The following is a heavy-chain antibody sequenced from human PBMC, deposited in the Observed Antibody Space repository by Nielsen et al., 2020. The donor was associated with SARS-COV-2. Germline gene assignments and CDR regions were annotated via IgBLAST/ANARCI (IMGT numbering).Heavy chain of an antibody. D-gene: IGHD6-19*01. CDR3: ARDRPAVAGTSRFDP. CDR2: IYYSGST. V-gene: IGHV4-39*07. CDR1: GGSISSGSYY. Sequence: GSLRLSCTVSGGSISSGSYYWGWIRQPPGKGLEWIGSIYYSGSTNYNPSLKSRVTISVDTSKNQFSLKLSSVTAADTAVYYCARDRPAVAGTSRFDPWGQGTLVTVSS. J-gene: IGHJ5*02.